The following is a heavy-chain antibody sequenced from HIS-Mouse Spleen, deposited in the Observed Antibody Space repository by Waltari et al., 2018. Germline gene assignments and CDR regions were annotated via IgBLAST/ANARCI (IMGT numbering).Heavy chain of an antibody. D-gene: IGHD6-13*01. CDR3: AREIPYSSSWYDWYFDL. J-gene: IGHJ2*01. CDR1: GGSISRRSYY. Sequence: QLQLQESGPGLVKPSETLSLTCTVSGGSISRRSYYRGWIRQPPGKGLAWIGSIYYSGSTYYNPSLKSRVTISVDTSKNQFSLKLSSVTAADTAVYYCAREIPYSSSWYDWYFDLWGRGTLVTVSS. CDR2: IYYSGST. V-gene: IGHV4-39*07.